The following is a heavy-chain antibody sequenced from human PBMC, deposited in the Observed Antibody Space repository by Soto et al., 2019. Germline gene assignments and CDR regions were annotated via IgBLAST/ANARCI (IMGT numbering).Heavy chain of an antibody. CDR1: GFTFSSYA. CDR2: ISGSGGST. CDR3: ANAGSDIVVVVAATELFDY. V-gene: IGHV3-23*01. Sequence: EVQLLESGGGLVQPGGSLRLSCAASGFTFSSYAMSWVRQAPGKGLEWVSAISGSGGSTYYADSVKGRFTISRDNSKNTLYLQMISLRAEDTAVYYCANAGSDIVVVVAATELFDYWGQGTLVTVSS. D-gene: IGHD2-15*01. J-gene: IGHJ4*02.